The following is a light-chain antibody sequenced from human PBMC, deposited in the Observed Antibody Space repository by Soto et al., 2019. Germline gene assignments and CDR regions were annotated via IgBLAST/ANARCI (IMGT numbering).Light chain of an antibody. J-gene: IGKJ1*01. CDR3: QQYNSYWT. Sequence: DIQMTQSPSTLSASVGDRVTITCRASENINSGLAWYQQKPGKAPKLLIYKASTLQGGVPSRFSGSGSGTEFTLTISSLQPDDFATYYCQQYNSYWTFGQGTKVEIK. CDR1: ENINSG. V-gene: IGKV1-5*03. CDR2: KAS.